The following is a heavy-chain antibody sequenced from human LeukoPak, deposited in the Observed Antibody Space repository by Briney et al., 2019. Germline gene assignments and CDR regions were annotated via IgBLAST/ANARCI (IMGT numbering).Heavy chain of an antibody. J-gene: IGHJ4*02. V-gene: IGHV4-34*01. CDR2: INHSGST. Sequence: SETLCLTCAVYGGSFSGYYWSWIRQPPGKGLEWIGEINHSGSTNYNPSLKSRVTISVDTSKNQFSLKLSSVTAADTAVYYCASYDSSGYYSPRFDYWGQGTLVTVSS. CDR1: GGSFSGYY. D-gene: IGHD3-22*01. CDR3: ASYDSSGYYSPRFDY.